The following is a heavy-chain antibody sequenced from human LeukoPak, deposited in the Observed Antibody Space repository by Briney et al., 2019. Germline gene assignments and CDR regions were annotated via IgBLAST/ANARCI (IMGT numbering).Heavy chain of an antibody. D-gene: IGHD1-14*01. CDR3: ATDGGNHNFDY. CDR1: GFTFTDYY. CDR2: IILNNGAT. J-gene: IGHJ4*02. Sequence: ASVKVSCKASGFTFTDYYLHWVRQAPGQGLEWVGRIILNNGATNYAQKFQGRVTLTRDTSISTAYMELSRQTSDDTAVYYCATDGGNHNFDYWGQGTLVTVSS. V-gene: IGHV1-2*06.